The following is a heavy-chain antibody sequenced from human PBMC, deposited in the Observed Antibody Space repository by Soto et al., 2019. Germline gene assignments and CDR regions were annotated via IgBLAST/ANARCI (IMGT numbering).Heavy chain of an antibody. D-gene: IGHD3-3*01. CDR1: GGSISSYY. CDR3: ARDMEEYYDFWSGGYYYMDV. V-gene: IGHV4-59*01. Sequence: SSETLSLNCTVSGGSISSYYWSWIRQPPGKGLEWIGYIYYSGSTNYNPSLKSRVTISVDTSKNQFSLKLSSVTAADTAVYYCARDMEEYYDFWSGGYYYMDVWGKGTTVTVSS. J-gene: IGHJ6*03. CDR2: IYYSGST.